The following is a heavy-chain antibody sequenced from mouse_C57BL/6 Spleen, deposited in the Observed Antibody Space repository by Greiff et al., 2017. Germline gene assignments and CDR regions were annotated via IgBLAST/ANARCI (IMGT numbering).Heavy chain of an antibody. V-gene: IGHV1-39*01. D-gene: IGHD1-1*01. Sequence: VQLQQSGPELVKPGASVKISCKASGYSFTDYNMNWVKQSNGKSLEWIGVINPNYGTTSYNQKFKGKATLTVDQSSSTAYMQLNSLTSEDAAVYYCARSSTVVATDYFDYWGQGTTLTVSS. J-gene: IGHJ2*01. CDR3: ARSSTVVATDYFDY. CDR2: INPNYGTT. CDR1: GYSFTDYN.